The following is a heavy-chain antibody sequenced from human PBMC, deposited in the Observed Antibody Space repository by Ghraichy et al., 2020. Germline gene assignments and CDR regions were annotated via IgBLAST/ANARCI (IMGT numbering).Heavy chain of an antibody. D-gene: IGHD2-2*01. J-gene: IGHJ6*02. CDR1: GFTFSSYA. Sequence: GESLNISCAASGFTFSSYAMSWVRQAPGKGLEWVSAMSGSGGSTYYADSVKGRFTISRDNSKNTLYLQMNSLRAEDTAVYYCATAQNIVVVPAAPYYYYGLEVWGQGTTVTVSS. CDR2: MSGSGGST. V-gene: IGHV3-23*01. CDR3: ATAQNIVVVPAAPYYYYGLEV.